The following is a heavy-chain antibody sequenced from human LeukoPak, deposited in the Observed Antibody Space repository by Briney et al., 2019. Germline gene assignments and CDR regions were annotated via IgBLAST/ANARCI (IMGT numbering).Heavy chain of an antibody. CDR2: ISYDGSNK. D-gene: IGHD6-19*01. V-gene: IGHV3-30*14. Sequence: GGSLRLSCAASGFTFSSYAMHWVRQAPGKGLEWVAVISYDGSNKYYADSVKGRFTISRDNSKNTLYLQMNSLRAEDTAVYYCARGGSGWDLDYWGQGTLVTVSS. CDR3: ARGGSGWDLDY. J-gene: IGHJ4*02. CDR1: GFTFSSYA.